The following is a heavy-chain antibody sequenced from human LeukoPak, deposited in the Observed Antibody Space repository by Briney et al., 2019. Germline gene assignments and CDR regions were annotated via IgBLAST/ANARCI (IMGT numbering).Heavy chain of an antibody. J-gene: IGHJ3*02. V-gene: IGHV4-34*01. D-gene: IGHD6-19*01. CDR1: GGSFSGYY. CDR3: ARKYSSGWPPARAFDI. Sequence: TSETLSLTCAVYGGSFSGYYWSWIRQPPGKGLEWIGEINHSGSTNYNPSLKGRVTISVDTSKNQFSLKLSSVTAADTAVYYCARKYSSGWPPARAFDIWGQGTMVTVSS. CDR2: INHSGST.